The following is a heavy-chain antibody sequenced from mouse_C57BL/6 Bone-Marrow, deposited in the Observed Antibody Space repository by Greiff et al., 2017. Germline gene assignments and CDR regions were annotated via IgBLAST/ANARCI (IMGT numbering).Heavy chain of an antibody. CDR1: GYTFTSYW. Sequence: QVQLQQPGAELVKPGASVKMSCKASGYTFTSYWITWVQQRPGQGLEWIGDIYPGSGSTNYHEKLKSKATLTVDTASSTAYRQLSSLTSEDSAVYYCARGIYDGYYGYGGQGTTLTVSS. J-gene: IGHJ2*01. CDR3: ARGIYDGYYGY. D-gene: IGHD2-3*01. V-gene: IGHV1-55*01. CDR2: IYPGSGST.